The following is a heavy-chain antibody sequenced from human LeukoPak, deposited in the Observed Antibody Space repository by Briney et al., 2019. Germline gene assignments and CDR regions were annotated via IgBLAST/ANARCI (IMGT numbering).Heavy chain of an antibody. V-gene: IGHV4-34*01. J-gene: IGHJ6*03. CDR1: GGSFSGYY. CDR2: INHSGSI. D-gene: IGHD3-10*01. Sequence: SETLSLTCAVFGGSFSGYYWSWIRQPPGKGLEWIGEINHSGSINYNSSLKSRVTISVDTSKNQFSLKLRSVTAADTAVYYCARRMGRRFGERYYYYHYMDVWGKGTTVTISS. CDR3: ARRMGRRFGERYYYYHYMDV.